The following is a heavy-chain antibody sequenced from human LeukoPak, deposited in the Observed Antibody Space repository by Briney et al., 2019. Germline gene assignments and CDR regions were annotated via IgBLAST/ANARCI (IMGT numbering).Heavy chain of an antibody. CDR2: ISYDGSNK. D-gene: IGHD6-19*01. J-gene: IGHJ3*02. V-gene: IGHV3-30*03. CDR1: GFTFSSYG. Sequence: GGSLRLSCAASGFTFSSYGMHWVRQAPGKGLEWVAVISYDGSNKYYADSVKGRFTISRDNSKNTLYLQMNSLRAEDTAVYYCARQSLVHAFDIWGQGTMVTVSS. CDR3: ARQSLVHAFDI.